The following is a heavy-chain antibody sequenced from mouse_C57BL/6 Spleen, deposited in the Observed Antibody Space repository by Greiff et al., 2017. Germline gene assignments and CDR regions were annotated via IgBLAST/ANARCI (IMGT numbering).Heavy chain of an antibody. D-gene: IGHD1-1*01. CDR1: GFTFSNYW. V-gene: IGHV6-3*01. J-gene: IGHJ4*01. CDR2: IRLKSDNYAT. CDR3: TTGSRRDYYAMDY. Sequence: EVHLVESGGGLVQPGGSMKLSCVASGFTFSNYWMNWVRQSPEKGLEWVAQIRLKSDNYATHYAESVKGRFTISRDDSKSSVYLQMNNLRAEDTGIYYCTTGSRRDYYAMDYWGQGTSVTVSS.